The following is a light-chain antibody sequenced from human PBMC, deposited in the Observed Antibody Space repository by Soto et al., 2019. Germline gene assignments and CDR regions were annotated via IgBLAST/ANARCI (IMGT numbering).Light chain of an antibody. CDR1: SSNIGINT. J-gene: IGLJ1*01. Sequence: QSVLTQPPSASGTPGQTITISCSGGSSNIGINTGNWYEHLPGTAPRLLIYGNNQRPSGVPDRFSGSKSGTSASLAISGLQSEDEGHYYCATWDDSLDVHVFGTGTKLTVL. CDR3: ATWDDSLDVHV. CDR2: GNN. V-gene: IGLV1-44*01.